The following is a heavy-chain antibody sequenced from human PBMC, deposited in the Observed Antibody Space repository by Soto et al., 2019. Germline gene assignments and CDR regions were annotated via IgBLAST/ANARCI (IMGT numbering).Heavy chain of an antibody. Sequence: EVQLLESGGGLVQPGASLTLSCAASGFTFSSYAMSWVRQAPGKGLEWVSAISGGGGNTYYAESVKGRFTISRDNSKRTLYLQMNSLRAEDTAIYSCAKASVGMWSDFDYWGQGTLVTVSS. CDR2: ISGGGGNT. CDR3: AKASVGMWSDFDY. CDR1: GFTFSSYA. V-gene: IGHV3-23*01. J-gene: IGHJ4*02. D-gene: IGHD7-27*01.